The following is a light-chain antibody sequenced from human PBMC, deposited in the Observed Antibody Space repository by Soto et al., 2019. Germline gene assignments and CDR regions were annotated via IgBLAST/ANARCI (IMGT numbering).Light chain of an antibody. Sequence: EIVMTQSPATLSVSPGERATLSCRASQSVSSNLAWYQQKPGQAPRLLIYDSSTRATGIPARFSGSGSGTEFTLTISSLQSEDFAVYYCQQYNKWPLTFGGGNKVEI. J-gene: IGKJ4*01. V-gene: IGKV3-15*01. CDR1: QSVSSN. CDR2: DSS. CDR3: QQYNKWPLT.